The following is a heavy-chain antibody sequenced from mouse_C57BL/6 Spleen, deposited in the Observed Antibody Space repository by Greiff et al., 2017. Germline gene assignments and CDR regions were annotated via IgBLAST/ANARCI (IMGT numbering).Heavy chain of an antibody. V-gene: IGHV1-52*01. Sequence: VQLQQPGAELVRPGSSVKLSCKASGYTFTSYWMHWVKQRPIQGLEWIGNIDPSDSETHYNQKFKDKATLTVDKSSSTAYMQLSSLTSEDSAVDYCARGGSRDWYFDVWGTGTTVTVSS. CDR3: ARGGSRDWYFDV. D-gene: IGHD1-1*01. CDR1: GYTFTSYW. J-gene: IGHJ1*03. CDR2: IDPSDSET.